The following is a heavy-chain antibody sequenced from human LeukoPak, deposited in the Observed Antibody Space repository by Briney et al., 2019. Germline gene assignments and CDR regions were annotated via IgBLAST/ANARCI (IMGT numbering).Heavy chain of an antibody. Sequence: GGSLRLSCVASGFTFSSNGMHWVRQAPGKGLEGVAVISNDGSNQYYADSVKGRFTISRDNSKNTLYLQMNSLRAEDTAVYYCAKRLLWFGEFDSFDYWGQGTLVTVSS. V-gene: IGHV3-30*19. J-gene: IGHJ4*02. CDR2: ISNDGSNQ. CDR1: GFTFSSNG. D-gene: IGHD3-10*01. CDR3: AKRLLWFGEFDSFDY.